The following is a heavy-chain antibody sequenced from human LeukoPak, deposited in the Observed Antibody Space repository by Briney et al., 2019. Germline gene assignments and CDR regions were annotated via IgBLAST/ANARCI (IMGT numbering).Heavy chain of an antibody. J-gene: IGHJ3*02. V-gene: IGHV3-33*01. Sequence: PGRSLRLSCAASGFTFSSYGMHWVRKAPAKGLEWVAVIWYDGSNKYYADSVKGRFTISRDNSKNTLYLQMNSLRAEDTAVYYCARWGDILTPRNAFDIWGQGTMVTVSS. CDR1: GFTFSSYG. D-gene: IGHD3-9*01. CDR3: ARWGDILTPRNAFDI. CDR2: IWYDGSNK.